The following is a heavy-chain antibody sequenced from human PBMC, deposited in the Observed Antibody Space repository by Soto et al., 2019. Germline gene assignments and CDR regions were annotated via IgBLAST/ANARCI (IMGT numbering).Heavy chain of an antibody. Sequence: SETLSLTCTVSGGSMSSYYWTWLRQSPGRGLEWIGYISYSGSTYYNPSLKRRVTISADTSTNQSSLRMNSMLAADTAVYYCARADPDASVGYWGQGTLVTVSS. CDR2: ISYSGST. J-gene: IGHJ4*02. V-gene: IGHV4-59*01. CDR3: ARADPDASVGY. CDR1: GGSMSSYY. D-gene: IGHD2-15*01.